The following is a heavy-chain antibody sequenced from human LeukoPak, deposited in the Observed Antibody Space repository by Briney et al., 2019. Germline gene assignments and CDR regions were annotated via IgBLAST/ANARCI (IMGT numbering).Heavy chain of an antibody. CDR1: GGSISTYY. J-gene: IGHJ6*03. CDR2: MSHSGSA. CDR3: ARTNFDWLDYYYYYYMDV. Sequence: PSETLSLTCTVSGGSISTYYWTWIRQPPGKGLEWIGYMSHSGSANYNSSLKSRVTISVDTSKNQFSLKLSSVTAADTAVYYCARTNFDWLDYYYYYYMDVWGKGTTVTISS. V-gene: IGHV4-59*01. D-gene: IGHD3-9*01.